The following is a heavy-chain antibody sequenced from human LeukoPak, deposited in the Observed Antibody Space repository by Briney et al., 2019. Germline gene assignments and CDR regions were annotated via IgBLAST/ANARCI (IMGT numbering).Heavy chain of an antibody. Sequence: ASVKVSCKASGYTFTDYYMHWVRQAPGQGLEWMGWINPNSGGTKYAQKFQGRVTMTTDTSTSTAYMELRSLRSDDTAVYYCARHIVGAQGVVYAFDIWGQGTMVTVSS. CDR3: ARHIVGAQGVVYAFDI. CDR1: GYTFTDYY. CDR2: INPNSGGT. D-gene: IGHD2-15*01. J-gene: IGHJ3*02. V-gene: IGHV1-2*02.